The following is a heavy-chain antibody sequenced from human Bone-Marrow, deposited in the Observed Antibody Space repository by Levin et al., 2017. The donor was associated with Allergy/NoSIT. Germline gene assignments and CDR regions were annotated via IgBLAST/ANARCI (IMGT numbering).Heavy chain of an antibody. V-gene: IGHV3-30-3*01. CDR3: ARGNRQVNDGFDL. CDR2: VFYDGNEK. J-gene: IGHJ3*01. D-gene: IGHD2-21*01. Sequence: GGSLRLSCAASGFPFTSHVMHWVRQAPGKGLEWVTVVFYDGNEKYYADSLKGRFTVSRDNSKDTLYLQMNSLRTEDTAVYYCARGNRQVNDGFDLWGQGTMVTVSS. CDR1: GFPFTSHV.